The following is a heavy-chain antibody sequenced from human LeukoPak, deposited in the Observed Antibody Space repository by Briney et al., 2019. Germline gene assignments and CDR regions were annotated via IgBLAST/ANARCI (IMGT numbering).Heavy chain of an antibody. CDR1: GFTFSSYS. CDR2: IKQDGSER. D-gene: IGHD7-27*01. J-gene: IGHJ4*02. CDR3: ARDWGEY. V-gene: IGHV3-7*01. Sequence: PGGSLRLSCAASGFTFSSYSMNWVRLAPGKGLEWVAIIKQDGSERYYVDSVKGRFTVSRDNAKNSLYLQMNSLRAEDTAVYYCARDWGEYWGQGTLVTVSS.